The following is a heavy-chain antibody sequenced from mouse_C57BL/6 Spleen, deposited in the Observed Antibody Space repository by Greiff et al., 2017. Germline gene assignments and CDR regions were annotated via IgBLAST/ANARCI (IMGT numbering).Heavy chain of an antibody. CDR2: INYDGSST. CDR1: GFTFSDYY. J-gene: IGHJ4*01. D-gene: IGHD2-2*01. Sequence: EVMLVESEGGLVQPGSSMKLSCTASGFTFSDYYMAWVRQVPEKGLEWVANINYDGSSTYYLDSLKSRFIISRDNAKNILYLQMSSLKSEDTATYYCARDQGGYDGYYAMDYWGQGTSVTVSS. V-gene: IGHV5-16*01. CDR3: ARDQGGYDGYYAMDY.